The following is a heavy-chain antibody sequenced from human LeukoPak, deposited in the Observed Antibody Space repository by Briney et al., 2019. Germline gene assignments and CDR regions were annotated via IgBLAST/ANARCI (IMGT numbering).Heavy chain of an antibody. CDR3: ARDPRSNGGNLYYFDY. CDR1: GGTFNSYA. V-gene: IGHV1-69*04. D-gene: IGHD4-23*01. Sequence: GASVKVSCKASGGTFNSYAISWVRQAPGQGLEWMGRIIPILGIANYAQKFQGRVTITADESTSTAYMELSSLRSEDTAVYYCARDPRSNGGNLYYFDYWGQGTLVTVSS. CDR2: IIPILGIA. J-gene: IGHJ4*02.